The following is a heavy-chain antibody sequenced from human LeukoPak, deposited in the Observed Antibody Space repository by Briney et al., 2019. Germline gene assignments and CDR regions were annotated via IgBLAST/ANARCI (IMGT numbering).Heavy chain of an antibody. J-gene: IGHJ4*02. D-gene: IGHD3-16*01. V-gene: IGHV3-7*01. CDR2: IHKAGTES. CDR1: GFTFTDYW. CDR3: ARVGTGELQRVFDY. Sequence: PGGSLRLSCAASGFTFTDYWMSWVRQVPGKGLEWVANIHKAGTESYYVDSVKGRFAISRDNAKNSLYLQLSSLRVDDTAVYYCARVGTGELQRVFDYGGQGTLVTVSS.